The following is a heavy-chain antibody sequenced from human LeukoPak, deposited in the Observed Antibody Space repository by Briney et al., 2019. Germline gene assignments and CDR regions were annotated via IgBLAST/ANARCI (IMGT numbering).Heavy chain of an antibody. CDR3: ARESPLTGEGYFDY. Sequence: PGGSLRLSCAASGFIFSDYYMRWIRQAPGKGLEWVSYISSGGSTIYYADSVKGRFTISRDNAKNSLYLQMNSLRAEDTAVYYCARESPLTGEGYFDYWGQGTLVTVSS. CDR2: ISSGGSTI. V-gene: IGHV3-11*01. J-gene: IGHJ4*02. CDR1: GFIFSDYY. D-gene: IGHD7-27*01.